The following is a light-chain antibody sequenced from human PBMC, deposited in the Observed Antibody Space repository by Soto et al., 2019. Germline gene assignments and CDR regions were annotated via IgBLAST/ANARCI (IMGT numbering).Light chain of an antibody. J-gene: IGKJ4*01. V-gene: IGKV4-1*01. Sequence: DFVMTQSPDSLAVSPGERATINCKSSQSVLYSSNNKNYLAWYQQKPGQPPKLLISWASTRESGVPDRFSGSGSGTDFTLTISSLAAEDVAVYYCQQYYSTPLTFGGGTKVEIK. CDR3: QQYYSTPLT. CDR1: QSVLYSSNNKNY. CDR2: WAS.